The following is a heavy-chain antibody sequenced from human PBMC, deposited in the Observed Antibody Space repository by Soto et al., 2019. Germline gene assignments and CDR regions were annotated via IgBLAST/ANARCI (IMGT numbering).Heavy chain of an antibody. CDR3: ARVPSSSSPIDY. Sequence: SETLSLTCAVYGGSFSGYYWSWIRQPPGKGLEWIGEINHSGSTNYNPSLKSRVTISVDTSKNQFSLKLSSVTAADTAVYYCARVPSSSSPIDYWGQGTLVTVSS. J-gene: IGHJ4*02. CDR1: GGSFSGYY. V-gene: IGHV4-34*01. CDR2: INHSGST. D-gene: IGHD6-6*01.